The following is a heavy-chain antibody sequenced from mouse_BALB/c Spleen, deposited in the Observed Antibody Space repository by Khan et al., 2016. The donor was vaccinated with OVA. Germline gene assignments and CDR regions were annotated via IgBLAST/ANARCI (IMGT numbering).Heavy chain of an antibody. CDR3: ARIQGGDFDY. D-gene: IGHD3-2*02. CDR2: ISYSGNT. CDR1: GYSITSDYA. J-gene: IGHJ2*01. Sequence: EVQLQELGPGLVKPSQSLSLTCTVTGYSITSDYAWNWIRQFPGNKLEWMGYISYSGNTKYNPSLKSRISITRGTSKNQFFLQLNFVTIEDTATYYCARIQGGDFDYWGQGTTLTVSS. V-gene: IGHV3-2*02.